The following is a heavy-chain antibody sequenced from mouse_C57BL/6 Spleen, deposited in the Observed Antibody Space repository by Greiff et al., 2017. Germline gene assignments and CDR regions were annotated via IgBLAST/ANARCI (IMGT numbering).Heavy chain of an antibody. V-gene: IGHV5-6*01. D-gene: IGHD1-1*01. CDR2: ISSGGSYT. Sequence: EVKVVESGGDLVKPGGSLKLSCAASGFTFSSYGMSWVRQTPDKRLEWVATISSGGSYTYYPDSVKGRFTISRDNAKNTLYLQMSSLKSEDTAMYYCARYYSGFAYWGQGTLVTVSA. CDR3: ARYYSGFAY. CDR1: GFTFSSYG. J-gene: IGHJ3*01.